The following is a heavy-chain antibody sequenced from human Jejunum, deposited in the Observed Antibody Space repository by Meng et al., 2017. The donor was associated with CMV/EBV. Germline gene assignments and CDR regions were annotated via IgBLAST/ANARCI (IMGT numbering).Heavy chain of an antibody. Sequence: FPFSPFAMGWVRQAPGKGLECVSSIYYSGGATHYPDSVKGRFTISRDTSENTLYLQMSSLRVDDTALYYCAKGVTSGSTYRAFDILGQGAKVTVSS. CDR3: AKGVTSGSTYRAFDI. J-gene: IGHJ3*02. D-gene: IGHD3-22*01. V-gene: IGHV3-23*01. CDR1: FPFSPFA. CDR2: IYYSGGAT.